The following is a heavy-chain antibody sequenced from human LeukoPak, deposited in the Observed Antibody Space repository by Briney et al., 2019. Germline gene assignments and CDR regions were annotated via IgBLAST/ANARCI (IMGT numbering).Heavy chain of an antibody. J-gene: IGHJ4*02. V-gene: IGHV3-23*01. CDR1: GFIFSSHG. Sequence: GGSLRLSCAASGFIFSSHGMNWVRQAPGKGLEWVSGISPRGEITYYADFVKGRFTISRDNAKNSLYLQMNSLRAEDTAVYYCARGRAAAGHFDLWGQGTLVTVSS. D-gene: IGHD6-13*01. CDR3: ARGRAAAGHFDL. CDR2: ISPRGEIT.